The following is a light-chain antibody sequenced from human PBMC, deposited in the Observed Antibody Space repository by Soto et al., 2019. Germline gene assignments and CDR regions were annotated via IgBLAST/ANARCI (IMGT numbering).Light chain of an antibody. CDR2: DTS. V-gene: IGKV3-11*01. CDR3: QQRNVWPWT. Sequence: IVLTQSPATLSLSPGERATLSCRASQSVSGQLAWYQHRAGQAPRLLIYDTSNRATGIPARFSGSWSGTDFTLSIGSLEPEDFAVYYCQQRNVWPWTVGQGTKVEVK. J-gene: IGKJ1*01. CDR1: QSVSGQ.